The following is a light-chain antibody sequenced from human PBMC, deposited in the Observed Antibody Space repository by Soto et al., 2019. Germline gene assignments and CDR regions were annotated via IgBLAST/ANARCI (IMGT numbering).Light chain of an antibody. V-gene: IGKV1-5*01. Sequence: DIQMTQSLSTLSASVGDRVTITCRASQSISNWLAWYQQKPGKAPKLLIYDVSSLEFGVPSRFSGSGSGTEFTLTISSLQPDDFATYYCQQYNSYSGTFGQGTKVDIK. CDR3: QQYNSYSGT. J-gene: IGKJ1*01. CDR2: DVS. CDR1: QSISNW.